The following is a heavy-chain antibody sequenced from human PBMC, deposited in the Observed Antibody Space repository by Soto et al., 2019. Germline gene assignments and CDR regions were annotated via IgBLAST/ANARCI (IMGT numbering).Heavy chain of an antibody. CDR1: GFRFSSYD. V-gene: IGHV3-13*01. CDR3: ARDGYSEGMDV. CDR2: IGTTDDT. Sequence: EVQLVESGGGLVQRGGSLRLSCAASGFRFSSYDMHWVRQSTGKGLEWVAAIGTTDDTYYADSVKGRFTISRENAKNSVYLQRDSLGGGDPAVYLCARDGYSEGMDVWGQGTTVTVSS. J-gene: IGHJ6*02. D-gene: IGHD2-2*03.